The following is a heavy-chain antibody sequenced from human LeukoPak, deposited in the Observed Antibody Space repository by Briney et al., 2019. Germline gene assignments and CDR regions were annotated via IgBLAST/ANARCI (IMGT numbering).Heavy chain of an antibody. J-gene: IGHJ4*02. Sequence: SETLSLTCTVSGGSISDYYWSWIRQPPGKGLEWIGYIHYSGSTNYNPSLKRRLTISVDTSKIQFSLSLRSVTAEDTAVYYCATGWVFRYFDWSPPFDYWGQGTLVTVSS. V-gene: IGHV4-59*01. CDR2: IHYSGST. CDR3: ATGWVFRYFDWSPPFDY. CDR1: GGSISDYY. D-gene: IGHD3-9*01.